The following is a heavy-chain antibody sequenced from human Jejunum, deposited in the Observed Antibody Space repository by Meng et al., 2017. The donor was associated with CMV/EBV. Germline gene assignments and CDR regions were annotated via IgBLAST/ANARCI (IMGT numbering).Heavy chain of an antibody. D-gene: IGHD3-22*01. J-gene: IGHJ4*02. CDR2: LWYDGSRK. CDR3: ARDNDGSSHYSQFDY. V-gene: IGHV3-33*01. Sequence: SGFPLKSYGIHWVRQFPGTGLEWVAVLWYDGSRKYFADSVQGRFSISRDDSKNTVYLQMNSLRAEDTAVYYCARDNDGSSHYSQFDYWGQGTLVTVSS. CDR1: GFPLKSYG.